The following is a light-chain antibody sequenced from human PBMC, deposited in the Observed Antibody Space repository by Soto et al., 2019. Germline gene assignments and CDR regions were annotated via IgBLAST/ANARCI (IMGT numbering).Light chain of an antibody. J-gene: IGKJ1*01. V-gene: IGKV1-5*03. CDR3: QQYNSYPWP. CDR1: QSISSW. CDR2: KAS. Sequence: DIQRTQSPSTLSASVGDRVTITCRASQSISSWLAWYQQKPGKAPKLLIYKASSLESGVPSRFSGSGSGTEFTLTISSRQPDDFATYYCQQYNSYPWPFGQGTQVELK.